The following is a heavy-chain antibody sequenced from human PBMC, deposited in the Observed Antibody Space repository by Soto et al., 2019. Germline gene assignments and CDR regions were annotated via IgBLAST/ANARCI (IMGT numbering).Heavy chain of an antibody. J-gene: IGHJ4*02. V-gene: IGHV4-34*01. Sequence: PSETLSLTCAVYGGSFSGYYWSWIRQPPGKGLEWIGEINHSGSTNYSPSLKSRVTISVDTSKNQFSLKLSSVTAADTAVYYCARNRRVLRFLEWLFLDYWGQGTLVTVSS. CDR1: GGSFSGYY. CDR3: ARNRRVLRFLEWLFLDY. D-gene: IGHD3-3*01. CDR2: INHSGST.